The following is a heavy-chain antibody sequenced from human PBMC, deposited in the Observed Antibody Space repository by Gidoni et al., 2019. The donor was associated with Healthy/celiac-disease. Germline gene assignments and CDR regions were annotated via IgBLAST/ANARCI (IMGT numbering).Heavy chain of an antibody. CDR2: IYPADSDT. V-gene: IGHV5-51*01. J-gene: IGHJ4*02. D-gene: IGHD6-19*01. CDR1: GYTFNTYW. Sequence: VQLVQSGAEVKKPGESLKISCQASGYTFNTYWIAWVRQMPGKGLEWMGIIYPADSDTRYSPSFEGHVTISADKSTTTAYLQWSSLEASDTAMYYCARSALSRGYSSGWFLHWGQGTLVTVSS. CDR3: ARSALSRGYSSGWFLH.